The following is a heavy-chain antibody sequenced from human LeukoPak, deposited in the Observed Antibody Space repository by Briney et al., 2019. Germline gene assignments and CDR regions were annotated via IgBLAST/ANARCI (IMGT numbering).Heavy chain of an antibody. V-gene: IGHV3-11*01. J-gene: IGHJ4*02. CDR3: ARRIVAAGGYFDP. D-gene: IGHD5-12*01. Sequence: PGGTLRLSCAASGFIFSDHYMSWIRQAPGKGLEWISYITSSGSKMFYADSVKGRFTISRDNSKNSLFLQMDSLRVEDTAVYYCARRIVAAGGYFDPWGQGILVIVSS. CDR2: ITSSGSKM. CDR1: GFIFSDHY.